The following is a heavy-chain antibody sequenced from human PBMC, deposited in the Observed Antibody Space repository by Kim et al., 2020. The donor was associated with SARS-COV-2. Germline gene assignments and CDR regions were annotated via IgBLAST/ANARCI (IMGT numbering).Heavy chain of an antibody. Sequence: GGSLRLSCAASGFTFSSYGMHWVRQAPGKGLEWVAVIWYDGSNKYYADSVKGRFTISRDNSKNTLYLQMNSLRAEDTAVYYCARDQWDGSGSYYKPQFGYYFDYWGQGTLVTVSS. CDR1: GFTFSSYG. V-gene: IGHV3-33*01. J-gene: IGHJ4*02. D-gene: IGHD3-10*01. CDR3: ARDQWDGSGSYYKPQFGYYFDY. CDR2: IWYDGSNK.